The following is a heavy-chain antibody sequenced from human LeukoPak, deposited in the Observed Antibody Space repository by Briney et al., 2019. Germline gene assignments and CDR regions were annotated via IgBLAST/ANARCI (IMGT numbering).Heavy chain of an antibody. Sequence: PGGSLRLSCAASGFTFSSYSMNWVRQAPGKGLEWVSSISSSSSYIYYADSVKGRFTISRDNAKNSLYLQMNSLRAEDTAVYYCARGNYVDYYYGMDVWGQGTTVTVSS. CDR2: ISSSSSYI. CDR1: GFTFSSYS. CDR3: ARGNYVDYYYGMDV. J-gene: IGHJ6*02. D-gene: IGHD4-11*01. V-gene: IGHV3-21*01.